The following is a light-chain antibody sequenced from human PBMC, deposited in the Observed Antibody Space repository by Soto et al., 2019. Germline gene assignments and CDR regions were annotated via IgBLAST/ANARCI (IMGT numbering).Light chain of an antibody. J-gene: IGKJ5*01. CDR1: QSVRTN. CDR3: QQSNPGPPST. Sequence: EIVMTQTPTTLSGNRGERVMLSCRASQSVRTNLAWYQQKPGQAPRLLIYGASTRATGLPARFSGSGSGTDFTLPISSLHSEDLADYYSQQSNPGPPSTCRQGTRLEI. CDR2: GAS. V-gene: IGKV3-15*01.